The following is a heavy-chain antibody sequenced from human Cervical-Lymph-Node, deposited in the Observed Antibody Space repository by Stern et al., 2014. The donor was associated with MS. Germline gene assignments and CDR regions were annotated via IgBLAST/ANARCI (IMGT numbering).Heavy chain of an antibody. V-gene: IGHV1-18*01. CDR3: ARGAGIVLWSTNFALGS. D-gene: IGHD2-21*01. CDR1: GYIFTNYG. J-gene: IGHJ5*02. CDR2: ISAYNGDT. Sequence: VQLVESGAEVRKPGASVKVSCKGSGYIFTNYGISWVRQAPGQGLEWIGWISAYNGDTDYAQKFQGRVTMTTDTSTNTAYMDLRSLRSDDTAVYYCARGAGIVLWSTNFALGSWGQGSLVTVSS.